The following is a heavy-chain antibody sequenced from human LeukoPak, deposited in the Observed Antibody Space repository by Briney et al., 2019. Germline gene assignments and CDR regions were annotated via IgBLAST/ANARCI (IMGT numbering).Heavy chain of an antibody. Sequence: ASVKVSCKASGGTFSSYAISWVRQAPGQGLEWMGRIIPILGTANYAQKFQGRVTITADESTSTAYMELSSLRSEDTAVYYCARDVGYSSSWNQKRGFDPWGQGTLVTVSS. J-gene: IGHJ5*02. V-gene: IGHV1-69*11. D-gene: IGHD6-13*01. CDR1: GGTFSSYA. CDR2: IIPILGTA. CDR3: ARDVGYSSSWNQKRGFDP.